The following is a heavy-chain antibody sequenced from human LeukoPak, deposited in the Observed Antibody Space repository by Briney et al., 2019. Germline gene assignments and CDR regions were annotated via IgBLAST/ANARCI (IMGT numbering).Heavy chain of an antibody. CDR1: GGSISSYY. CDR2: IYYSGST. D-gene: IGHD1-26*01. Sequence: PSETLSLICTVSGGSISSYYWSWIRQPPGKGLEWIGYIYYSGSTNYNPSLKSRVTISADTSKNQFSLKLSSVTAADTAVYYCARVEVGSYYGLDYWGQGTLVTVSS. V-gene: IGHV4-59*01. J-gene: IGHJ4*02. CDR3: ARVEVGSYYGLDY.